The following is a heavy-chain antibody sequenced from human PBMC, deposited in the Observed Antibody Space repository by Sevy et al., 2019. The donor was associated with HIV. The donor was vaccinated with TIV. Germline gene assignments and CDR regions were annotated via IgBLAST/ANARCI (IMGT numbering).Heavy chain of an antibody. CDR2: ISYDGSNK. J-gene: IGHJ4*02. CDR3: ARGGGLYVEYYFDY. CDR1: GFTFSSYA. D-gene: IGHD3-16*01. Sequence: GGSLRLSCAASGFTFSSYAMHWVRQAPGKGLEWVAVISYDGSNKYYADSVKGRFTISRDNSKNTLYLQMNSLRAEDTAVYYCARGGGLYVEYYFDYWGQGTLVTVSS. V-gene: IGHV3-30*04.